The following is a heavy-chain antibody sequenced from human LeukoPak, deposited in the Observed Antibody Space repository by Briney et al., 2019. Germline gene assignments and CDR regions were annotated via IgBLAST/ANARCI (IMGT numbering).Heavy chain of an antibody. V-gene: IGHV4-31*03. D-gene: IGHD3-10*01. Sequence: SETLSLTCTVSGGSTSSGDYYWNWIRQHPGKGLEWIGYMNNRGTSNYNPSLRSRVTISVDTSNNQFSLRLSSVTAADTAVYYCTRIPTHYYGSGSYYGYFDSWGQGTLVTVSS. CDR1: GGSTSSGDYY. J-gene: IGHJ4*02. CDR2: MNNRGTS. CDR3: TRIPTHYYGSGSYYGYFDS.